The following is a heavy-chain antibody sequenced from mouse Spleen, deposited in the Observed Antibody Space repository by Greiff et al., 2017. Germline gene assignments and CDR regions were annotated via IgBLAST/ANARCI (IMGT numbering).Heavy chain of an antibody. J-gene: IGHJ2*01. CDR3: ARGAYYYGSSYGDY. V-gene: IGHV1S81*02. CDR2: INPSNGRT. Sequence: QVQLQQPGAELVKPGASVKLSCKASGYTFSSYWMHWVKQRPGQGLEWIGEINPSNGRTNYNEKFKSKATLTVDKSSSTAYMQLSSLTSEDSAVYYCARGAYYYGSSYGDYWGQGTTLTVSS. D-gene: IGHD1-1*01. CDR1: GYTFSSYW.